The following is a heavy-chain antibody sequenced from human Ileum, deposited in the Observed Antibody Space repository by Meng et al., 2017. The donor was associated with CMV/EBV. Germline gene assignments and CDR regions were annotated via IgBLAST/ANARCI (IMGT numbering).Heavy chain of an antibody. CDR2: SRNKVNSYTT. D-gene: IGHD3-22*01. V-gene: IGHV3-72*01. CDR3: ARGGYYHDSLWWYFDL. J-gene: IGHJ2*01. Sequence: GESLKISCAASGFTFSDHYMDWVRQAPGKGLEWIGRSRNKVNSYTTEYAASVKGRFTISRDDSKNSLYLQMNSLRAEDTAVYYCARGGYYHDSLWWYFDLWGRGTLVTVSS. CDR1: GFTFSDHY.